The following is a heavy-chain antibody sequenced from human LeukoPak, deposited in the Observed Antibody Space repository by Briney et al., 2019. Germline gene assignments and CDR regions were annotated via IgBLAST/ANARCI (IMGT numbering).Heavy chain of an antibody. CDR2: ISSSSTI. CDR1: GFTFSSYS. Sequence: GGSLRLSCAASGFTFSSYSMNWVRQAPGKGLEWASYISSSSTIYYADSVKGRFTISRDNAKNSLYLQMNSLRAEDTAVYYCARDRYYGSGSYAFDIWGQGTMVTVSS. J-gene: IGHJ3*02. V-gene: IGHV3-48*04. CDR3: ARDRYYGSGSYAFDI. D-gene: IGHD3-10*01.